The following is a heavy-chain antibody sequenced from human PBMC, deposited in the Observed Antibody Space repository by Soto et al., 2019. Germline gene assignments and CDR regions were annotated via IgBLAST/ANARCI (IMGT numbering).Heavy chain of an antibody. CDR1: GFTFSSYE. CDR2: ISSSGSTI. Sequence: LRLSCAASGFTFSSYEMNWVRQAPGKGLEWVSYISSSGSTIYYADSVKGRFTISRDNAKNSLYLQMNSLRAEDTAVYYCARKTRIQLWLFAFDIWGQGTMVTVSS. J-gene: IGHJ3*02. D-gene: IGHD5-18*01. V-gene: IGHV3-48*03. CDR3: ARKTRIQLWLFAFDI.